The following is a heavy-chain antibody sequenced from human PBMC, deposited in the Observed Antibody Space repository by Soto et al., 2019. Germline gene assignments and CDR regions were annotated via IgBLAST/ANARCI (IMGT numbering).Heavy chain of an antibody. J-gene: IGHJ5*02. V-gene: IGHV3-23*01. CDR3: AKDNCISTSCYRLYNWFDP. Sequence: GGSLSLSCAASACTFSSYAMSFIRQAQGKVREWVSAISGSGGSTYYADSVKGRFTISRDNSKNTLYLQMNSLRAEDTAVYYCAKDNCISTSCYRLYNWFDPWGQGTLVTVSS. D-gene: IGHD2-2*01. CDR1: ACTFSSYA. CDR2: ISGSGGST.